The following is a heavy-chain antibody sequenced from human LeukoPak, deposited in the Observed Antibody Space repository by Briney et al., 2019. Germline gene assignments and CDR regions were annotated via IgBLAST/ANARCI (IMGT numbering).Heavy chain of an antibody. V-gene: IGHV4-59*01. Sequence: PSETLSLTCTVSGGSISSYYWSWIRQPPGKGLEWIGYINYSGCTNYNPSLKSRVTMSVDTSKNQFSLKLSSVTAADTAMYYCAREGRQDYEYFDHWGQGSLVTVSS. D-gene: IGHD4-17*01. CDR2: INYSGCT. CDR1: GGSISSYY. J-gene: IGHJ4*02. CDR3: AREGRQDYEYFDH.